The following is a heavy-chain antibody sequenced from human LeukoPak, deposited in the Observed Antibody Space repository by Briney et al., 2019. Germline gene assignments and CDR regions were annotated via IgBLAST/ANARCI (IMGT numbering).Heavy chain of an antibody. D-gene: IGHD4-11*01. CDR1: GGSFSDYY. CDR2: INHRGVT. J-gene: IGHJ4*02. Sequence: SETLSLTCAVYGGSFSDYYWIWVRQPPGKGLEWIGEINHRGVTTYYPSLKSRVTISIDTYRNQFSLTMHSLTAADTAVYYCARTVGRTASLSYWGQGTLVTVSS. CDR3: ARTVGRTASLSY. V-gene: IGHV4-34*01.